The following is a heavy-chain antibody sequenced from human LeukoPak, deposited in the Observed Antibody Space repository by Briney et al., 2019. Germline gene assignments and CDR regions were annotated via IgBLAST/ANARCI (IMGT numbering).Heavy chain of an antibody. D-gene: IGHD6-19*01. Sequence: GRSLRLSCAASGFTFSSYGMHWVRQAPGKGLEWVAVISYDGSNKYYADSVKGRFTISRDNPKNTLYLQMNSLRAEDTAVYYCAKDPSRYSSGWYYFDYWGQGTLVTVSS. CDR1: GFTFSSYG. J-gene: IGHJ4*02. V-gene: IGHV3-30*18. CDR3: AKDPSRYSSGWYYFDY. CDR2: ISYDGSNK.